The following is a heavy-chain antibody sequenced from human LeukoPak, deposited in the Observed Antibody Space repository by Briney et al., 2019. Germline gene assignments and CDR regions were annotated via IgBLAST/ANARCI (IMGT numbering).Heavy chain of an antibody. D-gene: IGHD3-22*01. V-gene: IGHV3-30*02. CDR2: IRYDGSNK. Sequence: GGSLRLSCAASGFTFSSYGMHWVRQAPGKGLEWVAFIRYDGSNKYYADSVKGRFTISRDNSKNTLYLQMNSLRAEDTAVYYCARDNPDIYYDSSGRLDYWGQGTLVTVSS. CDR1: GFTFSSYG. CDR3: ARDNPDIYYDSSGRLDY. J-gene: IGHJ4*02.